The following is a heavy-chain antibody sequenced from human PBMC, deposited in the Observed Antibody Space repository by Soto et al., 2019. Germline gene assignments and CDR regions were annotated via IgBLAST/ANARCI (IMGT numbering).Heavy chain of an antibody. J-gene: IGHJ5*02. CDR3: AKAQGWLLTWFDP. CDR2: ISYDGSNK. D-gene: IGHD5-12*01. V-gene: IGHV3-30*18. CDR1: GFTFSSYG. Sequence: QSGGSLRLSCAASGFTFSSYGMHWVRQAPGKGLEWVAVISYDGSNKYYADSVKGRFTISRDNSKNTLYLQMNSLRAEDTAVYYCAKAQGWLLTWFDPWGQGTLVTVSS.